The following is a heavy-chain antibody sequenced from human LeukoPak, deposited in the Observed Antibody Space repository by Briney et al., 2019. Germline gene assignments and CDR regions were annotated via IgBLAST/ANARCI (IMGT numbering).Heavy chain of an antibody. Sequence: GGSLRLSCAASGFTFSSYWMRWVRHAPGKGLVWVSRINSDGSSTSYADSVKGRFTISRDNAKNTLYLQMNSLRAEDTAVYYCARDFRYYYDTQANPWGQGTLVTVSS. CDR2: INSDGSST. J-gene: IGHJ4*02. CDR3: ARDFRYYYDTQANP. V-gene: IGHV3-74*01. CDR1: GFTFSSYW. D-gene: IGHD3-22*01.